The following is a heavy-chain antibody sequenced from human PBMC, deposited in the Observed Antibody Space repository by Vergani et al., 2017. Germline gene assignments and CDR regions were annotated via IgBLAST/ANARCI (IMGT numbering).Heavy chain of an antibody. Sequence: QVQLVQSGAEVKKPGASVKVSCKASGYTFTGYYMHWVRQAPGQGLEWMGWINPNSGGTNYAQKFQGRVTMTRDTSISTAYMELSSLRSEDTAVYYCARVASGYYYYGMDVWGQGTTVTVSS. V-gene: IGHV1-2*02. J-gene: IGHJ6*02. CDR3: ARVASGYYYYGMDV. D-gene: IGHD2-15*01. CDR2: INPNSGGT. CDR1: GYTFTGYY.